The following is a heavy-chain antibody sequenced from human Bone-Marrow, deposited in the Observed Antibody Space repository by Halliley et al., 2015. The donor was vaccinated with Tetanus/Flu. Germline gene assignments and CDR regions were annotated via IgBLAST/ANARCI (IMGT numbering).Heavy chain of an antibody. Sequence: ISATGSHIYYADSVKGRFTLSRDNAKRSLFLQMNSLRAEDTAVYYCARVFNGYTLATTRDYWGQGTPVIVSP. J-gene: IGHJ4*02. D-gene: IGHD5-18*01. CDR2: ISATGSHI. V-gene: IGHV3-48*03. CDR3: ARVFNGYTLATTRDY.